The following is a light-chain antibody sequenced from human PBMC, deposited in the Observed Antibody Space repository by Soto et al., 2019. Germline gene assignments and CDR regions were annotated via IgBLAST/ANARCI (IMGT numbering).Light chain of an antibody. J-gene: IGLJ1*01. CDR2: DDN. CDR3: GPWDSRLSAYV. V-gene: IGLV1-51*01. Sequence: QSVLTQPPSVSATPGQKVTISCSGSSSNIGGNSVSWYQQLPGTAPKLLIYDDNKRPSGITDRFSGSKSGTSATLGITGFQTGDEADYYCGPWDSRLSAYVFGTGTKATVL. CDR1: SSNIGGNS.